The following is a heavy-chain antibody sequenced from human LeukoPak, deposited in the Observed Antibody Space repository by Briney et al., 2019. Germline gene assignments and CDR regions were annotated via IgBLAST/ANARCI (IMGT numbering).Heavy chain of an antibody. V-gene: IGHV3-23*01. D-gene: IGHD1-26*01. J-gene: IGHJ4*02. CDR2: ISGSGGST. Sequence: GGSLRLSCAASGFTFSSYAMSRVRQAPGKGLEWVSAISGSGGSTYYADSVKGRFTISRDNSKNTLYLQMNSLRAEDTAVYYCARTGSGSYYGYFDYWGQGTPVTVSS. CDR3: ARTGSGSYYGYFDY. CDR1: GFTFSSYA.